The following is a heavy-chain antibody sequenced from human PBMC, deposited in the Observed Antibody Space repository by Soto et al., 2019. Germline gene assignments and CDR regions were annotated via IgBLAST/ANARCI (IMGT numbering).Heavy chain of an antibody. J-gene: IGHJ6*02. CDR1: GGSISSGGYY. Sequence: SETLSLTCTVSGGSISSGGYYWSWIRQHPGKGLVWIGYIYYSGSTYYNPSLKSRVTISVDTSKNQFSLKLSSVTAADTAVNYCARGEKNYGAPVYYGMDVWGQGTKVTVSS. CDR2: IYYSGST. CDR3: ARGEKNYGAPVYYGMDV. V-gene: IGHV4-31*03. D-gene: IGHD4-17*01.